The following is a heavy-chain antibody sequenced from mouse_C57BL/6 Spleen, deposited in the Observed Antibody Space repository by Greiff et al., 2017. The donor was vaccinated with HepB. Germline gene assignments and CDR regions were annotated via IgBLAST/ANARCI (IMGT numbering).Heavy chain of an antibody. Sequence: EVKVEESGGGLVKPGGSLKLSCAASGFTFSSYTMSWVRQTPEKRLEWVATISGGGGNTYYPDSVKGRFTISRDNAKNTLYLQMSSLRSEDTALYYCARRGQLEFAYWGQGTLVTVSA. CDR3: ARRGQLEFAY. CDR1: GFTFSSYT. D-gene: IGHD4-1*02. CDR2: ISGGGGNT. J-gene: IGHJ3*01. V-gene: IGHV5-9*01.